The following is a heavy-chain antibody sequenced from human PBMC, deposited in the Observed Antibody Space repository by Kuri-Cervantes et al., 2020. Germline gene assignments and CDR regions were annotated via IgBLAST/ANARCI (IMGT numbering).Heavy chain of an antibody. Sequence: GESLKISCAASGFSFSSYWMGWVRQAPGKGLEWVANIKYDGSGKNYVDSVKGRFTISGDNAKNSLYLQMNSLRTEDTAVYYCARYRGQFDYWGQGTLVTVSS. CDR2: IKYDGSGK. CDR3: ARYRGQFDY. J-gene: IGHJ4*02. V-gene: IGHV3-7*01. D-gene: IGHD1-14*01. CDR1: GFSFSSYW.